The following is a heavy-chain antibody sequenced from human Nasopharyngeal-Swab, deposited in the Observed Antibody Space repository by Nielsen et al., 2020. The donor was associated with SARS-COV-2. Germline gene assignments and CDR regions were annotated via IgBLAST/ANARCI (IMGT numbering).Heavy chain of an antibody. J-gene: IGHJ6*02. V-gene: IGHV1-69*13. CDR2: IIPIFGTA. D-gene: IGHD3-10*01. Sequence: SVKVSCKASGDTFSSYAISWVRQAPGQGLEWMGGIIPIFGTANYAQKFQGRVTITADESTSTAYMELSSLRSEDTAVYYCARARMVRGVMGVYYYYGMDVWGQGTTVTVSS. CDR1: GDTFSSYA. CDR3: ARARMVRGVMGVYYYYGMDV.